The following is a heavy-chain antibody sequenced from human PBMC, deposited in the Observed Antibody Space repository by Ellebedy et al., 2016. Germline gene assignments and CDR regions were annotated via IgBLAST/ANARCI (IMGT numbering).Heavy chain of an antibody. Sequence: GGSLRLSXTASGFNFTTFFMSWVRQAPGKGLEWVSTISAGSDTTRLADSVKGRFTISRDSSKNSVYLRMNNLRVEDTAVYYCRQGHYADLWGQGTLVTVSS. D-gene: IGHD4-17*01. CDR3: RQGHYADL. CDR1: GFNFTTFF. CDR2: ISAGSDTT. J-gene: IGHJ4*02. V-gene: IGHV3-23*01.